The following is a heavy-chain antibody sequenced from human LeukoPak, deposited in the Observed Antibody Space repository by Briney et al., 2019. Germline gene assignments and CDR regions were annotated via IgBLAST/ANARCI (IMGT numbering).Heavy chain of an antibody. D-gene: IGHD6-19*01. V-gene: IGHV3-48*03. CDR2: ISSGSTI. CDR3: ARESIAVAGAPFDY. Sequence: PGASLRLSCAASGFTFSSYAMSWVRQAPGKGLEWVSYISSGSTIYDADSVKGRFTISRDNAKNSLYLQMNSLRAEDTAVYYCARESIAVAGAPFDYWGQGTLVTVSS. CDR1: GFTFSSYA. J-gene: IGHJ4*02.